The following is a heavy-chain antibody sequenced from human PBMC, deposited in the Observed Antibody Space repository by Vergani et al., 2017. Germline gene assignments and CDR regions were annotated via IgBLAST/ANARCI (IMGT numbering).Heavy chain of an antibody. J-gene: IGHJ5*02. CDR3: ARDKTMVRGVMGWFDP. Sequence: QVQLVQSGAEVKKPGASVKVSCKASGYTFTSYAMHWVRQAPGQRLEWMGWINAGNGNTKYSQKFQGRVTITRDTSASTAYMELSSLRSEDTAVYYWARDKTMVRGVMGWFDPWGQGTLVTVSS. CDR1: GYTFTSYA. V-gene: IGHV1-3*01. CDR2: INAGNGNT. D-gene: IGHD3-10*01.